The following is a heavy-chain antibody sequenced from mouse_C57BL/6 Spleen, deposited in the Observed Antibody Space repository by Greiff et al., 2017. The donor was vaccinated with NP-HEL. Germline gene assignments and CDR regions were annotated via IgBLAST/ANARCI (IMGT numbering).Heavy chain of an antibody. CDR2: IYPGDGDT. D-gene: IGHD1-1*01. J-gene: IGHJ2*01. V-gene: IGHV1-80*01. CDR3: ARRYYGSRDYFDY. Sequence: LVESGAELVKPGASVKISCKASGYAFSSYWMNWVKQRPGKGLEWIGQIYPGDGDTNYNGKFKGKATLTADKSSSTAYMQLSSLTSEDSAVYFCARRYYGSRDYFDYWGQGTTLTVSS. CDR1: GYAFSSYW.